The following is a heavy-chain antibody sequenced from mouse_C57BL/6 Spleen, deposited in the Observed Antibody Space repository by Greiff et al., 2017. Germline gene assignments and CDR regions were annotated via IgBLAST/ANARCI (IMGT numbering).Heavy chain of an antibody. CDR2: ISSGSSTI. Sequence: EVQLVESGGGLVKPGGSLKLSCAASGFTFSDYGMHWVRQAPEQGLEWVAYISSGSSTIYYADTVKGRFTISRDNAKNTLFLQMTRLRSEDTAVYYCARGVGSYNVGYRGKGTTLTVSS. J-gene: IGHJ2*01. CDR1: GFTFSDYG. D-gene: IGHD6-1*01. CDR3: ARGVGSYNVGY. V-gene: IGHV5-17*01.